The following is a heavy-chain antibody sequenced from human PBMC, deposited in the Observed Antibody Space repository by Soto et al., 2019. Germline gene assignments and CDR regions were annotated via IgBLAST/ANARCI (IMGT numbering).Heavy chain of an antibody. CDR2: IKSKTDGGTT. Sequence: PGGSLRLSCAASGFTLRNARMNWDRQAPGKGLEWVGRIKSKTDGGTTDYAAPVKGRFTISRDDSKNTLYLQMNSLKTEDTAVYYCTTENKGYQTYNDAFDIWGQGTMVTVSS. CDR3: TTENKGYQTYNDAFDI. CDR1: GFTLRNAR. D-gene: IGHD3-16*02. V-gene: IGHV3-15*07. J-gene: IGHJ3*02.